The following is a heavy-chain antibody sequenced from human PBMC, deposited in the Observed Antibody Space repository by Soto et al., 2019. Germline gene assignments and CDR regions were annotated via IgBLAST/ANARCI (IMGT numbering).Heavy chain of an antibody. D-gene: IGHD1-1*01. CDR3: ARVERGTATTVVDAFDI. V-gene: IGHV4-34*01. CDR1: GGFVSSGNYY. CDR2: MSHSGGT. J-gene: IGHJ3*02. Sequence: QVQLQQWGAGLLKPSETLSLTCAVYGGFVSSGNYYWSWIRQPPGKGLEWIGEMSHSGGTHFNPSLKRPVTLSVDTSKNQFSLKMSSVTAADTALYYCARVERGTATTVVDAFDIWGPGTMVTVSS.